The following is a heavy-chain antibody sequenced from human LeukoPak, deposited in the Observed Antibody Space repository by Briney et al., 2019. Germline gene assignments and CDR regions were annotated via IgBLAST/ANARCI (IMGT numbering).Heavy chain of an antibody. CDR3: ARDKAVTTELTQYFHH. CDR2: INTNTGNP. Sequence: GASVKVSCKASGYTFTSYAMNWVRQAPGQGLEWMGWINTNTGNPTYAQGFTGRFVFSLDTSVSTAYLQISSLKAEDTAVYYCARDKAVTTELTQYFHHWGQGTLVTVSS. D-gene: IGHD4-11*01. J-gene: IGHJ1*01. CDR1: GYTFTSYA. V-gene: IGHV7-4-1*02.